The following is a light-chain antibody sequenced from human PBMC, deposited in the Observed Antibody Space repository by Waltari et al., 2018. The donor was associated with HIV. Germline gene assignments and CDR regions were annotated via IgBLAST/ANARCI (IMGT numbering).Light chain of an antibody. Sequence: SYELTQPPSVSVSPGQAARITCSGDALANNSAYWYQQKSGQAPVLVIYEDDKRPSGIPERFSASTSGTMATLTISGAQVEDEGDYYCYSTDSSGYHKVFGGGTKLTVL. J-gene: IGLJ2*01. CDR3: YSTDSSGYHKV. V-gene: IGLV3-10*01. CDR2: EDD. CDR1: ALANNS.